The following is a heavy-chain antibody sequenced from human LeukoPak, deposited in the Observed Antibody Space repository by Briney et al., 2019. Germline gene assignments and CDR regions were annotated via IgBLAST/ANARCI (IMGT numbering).Heavy chain of an antibody. CDR2: IYTSGST. CDR3: ARDSRWELLGAFDI. CDR1: GGSISSGRYY. Sequence: SQTLSLTCTVSGGSISSGRYYWSWIRQPAGKGLEWIGRIYTSGSTNYNPSLKSRVTISVDTSKNQFSRKLSSVTAADTAVYYCARDSRWELLGAFDIWGQGTMVTVSS. J-gene: IGHJ3*02. V-gene: IGHV4-61*02. D-gene: IGHD1-26*01.